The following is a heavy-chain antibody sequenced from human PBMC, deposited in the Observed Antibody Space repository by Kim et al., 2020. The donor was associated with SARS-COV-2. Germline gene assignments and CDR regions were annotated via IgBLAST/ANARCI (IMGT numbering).Heavy chain of an antibody. D-gene: IGHD6-13*01. Sequence: GGSLRLSCLASGFTFSNHGMSWVRQAPGKGLEWVSGISGGGDTTSYADSVKGRFIISRDNSKNTLYLQMSSLRVEDTAIYFCANPRQPDFWGQGTRDTV. CDR2: ISGGGDTT. J-gene: IGHJ4*02. V-gene: IGHV3-23*01. CDR1: GFTFSNHG. CDR3: ANPRQPDF.